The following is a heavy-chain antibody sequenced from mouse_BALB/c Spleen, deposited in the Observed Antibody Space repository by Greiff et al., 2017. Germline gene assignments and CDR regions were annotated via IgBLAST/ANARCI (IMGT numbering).Heavy chain of an antibody. J-gene: IGHJ1*01. CDR3: TRDRGDWYFDV. V-gene: IGHV5-6-4*01. Sequence: EVQLQESGGGLVKPGGSLKLSCAASGFTFSSYTMSWVRQTPEKRLEWVATISSGGSYTYYPDSVKGRFTISRDNAKNTLYLQMSSLKSEDTAMYYCTRDRGDWYFDVWGAGTTVTVSS. CDR1: GFTFSSYT. D-gene: IGHD3-3*01. CDR2: ISSGGSYT.